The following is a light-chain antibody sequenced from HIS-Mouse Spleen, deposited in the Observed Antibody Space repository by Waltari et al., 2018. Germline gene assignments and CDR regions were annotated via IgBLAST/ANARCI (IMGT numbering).Light chain of an antibody. CDR1: SDINVGSYN. CDR2: YYSDSGK. J-gene: IGLJ2*01. Sequence: QPVLTQPPSSSASPGESARLTCTLPSDINVGSYNIYWYHQNPGSPPRYLLYYYSDSGKGQGSGVPSRFSGSKDASANTGILLISGLQSEDEADYYCMIWPSNAYVVFGGGTKLTVL. V-gene: IGLV5-37*01. CDR3: MIWPSNAYVV.